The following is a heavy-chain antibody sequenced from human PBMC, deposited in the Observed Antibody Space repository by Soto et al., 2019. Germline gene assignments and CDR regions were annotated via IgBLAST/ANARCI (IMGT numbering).Heavy chain of an antibody. CDR3: ARDLVMRGNSYYYGMDV. Sequence: QVQLVQSGAEVKKPGSSVKVSCKASGGAFNKFAITWVRQAPGQGLEWMGAIIPFFSTPNYAQRLQGRVTITADESTSTSYMELSSLRSEDTAKYYCARDLVMRGNSYYYGMDVWGQGTTVTVSS. CDR1: GGAFNKFA. J-gene: IGHJ6*02. D-gene: IGHD3-10*01. V-gene: IGHV1-69*12. CDR2: IIPFFSTP.